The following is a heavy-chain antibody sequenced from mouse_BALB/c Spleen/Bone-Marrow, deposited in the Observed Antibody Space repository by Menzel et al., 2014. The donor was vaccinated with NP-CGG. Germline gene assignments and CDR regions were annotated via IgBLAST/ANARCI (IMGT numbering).Heavy chain of an antibody. V-gene: IGHV5-17*02. CDR2: ISSDSGAI. CDR3: TRGGNWEDFDY. D-gene: IGHD4-1*01. J-gene: IGHJ2*01. CDR1: GFTFNSFG. Sequence: EVQLQESGGGLVQPGGSRKLSCAASGFTFNSFGMHWVRQAPEKGLEWIAYISSDSGAIFYADTVKGRFTISRDNPKNTLFLQMISLRSEDTAIYFCTRGGNWEDFDYWGQGTTLTVSS.